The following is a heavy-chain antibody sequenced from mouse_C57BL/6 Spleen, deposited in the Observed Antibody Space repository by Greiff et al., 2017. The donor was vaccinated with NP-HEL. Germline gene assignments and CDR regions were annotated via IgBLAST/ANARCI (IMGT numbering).Heavy chain of an antibody. CDR1: GYAFSSYW. J-gene: IGHJ3*01. Sequence: QVQLQQSGAELVKPGASVKISCKASGYAFSSYWMNWVKQRPGKGLEWIGQIYPGDGDTNYNGKFKGKATLTADKSSSTAYMQLSRLTAEDSAVYFCASGLGRRGAWVAYWGQGTLVTVSA. CDR3: ASGLGRRGAWVAY. D-gene: IGHD4-1*01. V-gene: IGHV1-80*01. CDR2: IYPGDGDT.